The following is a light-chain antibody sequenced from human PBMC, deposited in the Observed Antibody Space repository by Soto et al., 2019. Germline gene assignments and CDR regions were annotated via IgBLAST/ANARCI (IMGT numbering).Light chain of an antibody. J-gene: IGLJ1*01. CDR3: CSYAGSSAYV. CDR2: DVS. Sequence: ALTQPRSVSGSPGQSVTISCTGTSSDVGGYNHVSWYQQNPGEAPKVMIFDVSKRPSGVPDRFSGSKSGNTASLTISGLQAEDEADYYCCSYAGSSAYVFGAGTKVTVL. V-gene: IGLV2-11*01. CDR1: SSDVGGYNH.